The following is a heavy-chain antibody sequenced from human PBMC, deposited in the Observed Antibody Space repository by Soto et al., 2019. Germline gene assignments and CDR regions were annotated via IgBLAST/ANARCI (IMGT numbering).Heavy chain of an antibody. J-gene: IGHJ6*02. CDR2: TYYRSKWYN. V-gene: IGHV6-1*01. Sequence: SQTLSLTCAISGDSVSSNSAAWNWIRQSPSRGLEWLGRTYYRSKWYNDHAVSVKSRITINPDTSKNQFSLQLNSVTPEDTAVYYCARLYSSVWYSRYYYYGMDVWGQGTTVTVSS. CDR1: GDSVSSNSAA. CDR3: ARLYSSVWYSRYYYYGMDV. D-gene: IGHD6-19*01.